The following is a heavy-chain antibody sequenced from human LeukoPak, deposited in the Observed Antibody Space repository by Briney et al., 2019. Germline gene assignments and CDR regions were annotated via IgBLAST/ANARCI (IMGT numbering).Heavy chain of an antibody. J-gene: IGHJ5*02. CDR3: ARTGGDCSSTSCYRNWFDP. V-gene: IGHV1-18*04. CDR1: GYTFTTYG. D-gene: IGHD2-2*01. Sequence: ASVKVSCKASGYTFTTYGISWVRQAPGQGLGWMGWISGYNGNTKYAQKVQGRVTMTTDTSTSTAYMELRSLRSDDTAVYYCARTGGDCSSTSCYRNWFDPWGQGTLVTVSS. CDR2: ISGYNGNT.